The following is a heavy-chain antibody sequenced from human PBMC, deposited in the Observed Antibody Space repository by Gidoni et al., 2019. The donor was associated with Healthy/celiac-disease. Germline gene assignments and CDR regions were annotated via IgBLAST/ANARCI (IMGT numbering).Heavy chain of an antibody. CDR2: INYSGST. D-gene: IGHD3-10*01. CDR3: ARANYGSGSYYIPS. CDR1: GGSISSGDYY. J-gene: IGHJ5*02. V-gene: IGHV4-30-4*01. Sequence: QVQLQESGPGLVKPSQTLSLTCTVSGGSISSGDYYWSWIRQPPGKGLEWSGYINYSGSTYYNPSIKSQVTISVDTSKNQFSLKLSSVTDADTAVYYCARANYGSGSYYIPSWGQGTLVTVSS.